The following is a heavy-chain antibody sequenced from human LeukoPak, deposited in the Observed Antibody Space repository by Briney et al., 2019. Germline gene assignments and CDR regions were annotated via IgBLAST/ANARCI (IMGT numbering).Heavy chain of an antibody. V-gene: IGHV3-74*01. D-gene: IGHD1-26*01. Sequence: GGSLRLSCGDSGFTLSKYWMHWVRQVPGKGLTWVSRINRDGSRIDHAGSVKGRFTISRDNAKNTLHLQMNSLRPEDTAVYYCVRDFVGPDDLWGQGTLVTVSS. CDR2: INRDGSRI. CDR1: GFTLSKYW. CDR3: VRDFVGPDDL. J-gene: IGHJ5*02.